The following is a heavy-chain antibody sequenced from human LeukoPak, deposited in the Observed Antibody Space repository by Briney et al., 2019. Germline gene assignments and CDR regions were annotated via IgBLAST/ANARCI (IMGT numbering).Heavy chain of an antibody. CDR2: ISSSGSTI. V-gene: IGHV3-11*01. CDR3: ARVRGVIQYYFDY. J-gene: IGHJ4*02. CDR1: GFTFSDYY. Sequence: GGSLRLSCAASGFTFSDYYMSWIRQAPGKGLEWVSYISSSGSTIYYADSVKGRLTISRDNAKNSLYLQMNSLRAEDTAVYYCARVRGVIQYYFDYWGQGTLVTVSS. D-gene: IGHD3-10*01.